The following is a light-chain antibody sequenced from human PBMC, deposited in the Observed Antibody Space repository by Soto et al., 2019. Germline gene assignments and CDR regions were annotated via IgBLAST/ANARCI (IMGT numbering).Light chain of an antibody. CDR3: QEYNTWPWT. CDR2: GAS. J-gene: IGKJ1*01. Sequence: ETVMTQSPATLSVSPGERATLSCRASQSVNINLAWYQQKLGQAPRVLIYGASTWHSGIPARFSGSGSGTEFILTISSLQSEDFALYYCQEYNTWPWTFGQGTKLEIK. V-gene: IGKV3-15*01. CDR1: QSVNIN.